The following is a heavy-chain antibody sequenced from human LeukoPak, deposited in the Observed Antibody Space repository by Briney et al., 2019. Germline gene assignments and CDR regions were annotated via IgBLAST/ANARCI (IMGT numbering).Heavy chain of an antibody. CDR2: ISSSGSTI. J-gene: IGHJ4*02. V-gene: IGHV3-11*04. CDR3: AKDLAPGRVVVPASRNPFDY. Sequence: GGSLRLSCAASGFTFSDYYMSWIRQAPGKGLEWVSYISSSGSTIYYADSVKGRFTISRDNSKNTLYLQMNSLRAEDTAVYYCAKDLAPGRVVVPASRNPFDYWGQGTLVTVSS. CDR1: GFTFSDYY. D-gene: IGHD2-2*01.